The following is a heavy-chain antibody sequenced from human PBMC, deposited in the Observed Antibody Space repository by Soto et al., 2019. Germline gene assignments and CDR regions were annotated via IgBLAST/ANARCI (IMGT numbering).Heavy chain of an antibody. J-gene: IGHJ4*02. CDR3: TTGLLGYYLL. CDR2: IKSKTDGGTT. V-gene: IGHV3-15*01. CDR1: GFTFSSYA. Sequence: GGSLRLSCAASGFTFSSYAMSWVRQAPGKGLEWVGRIKSKTDGGTTDYAAPVKGRFTIARDDSKNTLYLQMNSLKTEDTAVYYCTTGLLGYYLLWGQGTLVTVSS. D-gene: IGHD3-22*01.